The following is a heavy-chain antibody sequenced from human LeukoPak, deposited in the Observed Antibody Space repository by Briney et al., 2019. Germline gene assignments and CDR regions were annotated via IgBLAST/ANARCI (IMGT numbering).Heavy chain of an antibody. CDR3: AREGPWPVDY. CDR2: IRYDGSNK. CDR1: GFTFSSYG. V-gene: IGHV3-30*02. J-gene: IGHJ4*02. Sequence: GGSLRLSCAASGFTFSSYGIHWVRQAPGKGLEWVAFIRYDGSNKYYADSVKGRFTISRDNAKNTLYLQMSSLRVEDTAVYYCAREGPWPVDYWGQGTLVIVSS. D-gene: IGHD6-19*01.